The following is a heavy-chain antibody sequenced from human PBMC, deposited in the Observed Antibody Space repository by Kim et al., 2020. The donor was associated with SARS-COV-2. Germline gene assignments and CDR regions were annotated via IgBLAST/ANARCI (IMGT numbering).Heavy chain of an antibody. J-gene: IGHJ6*02. CDR2: IWYDGSNK. CDR3: ARGGWIVVVPAARVDYYYGMDV. Sequence: GGSLRLSCAASGFTFSSYGMHWVRQAPGKGLEWVAVIWYDGSNKYYADSVKGRFTISRDNSKNTLYLQMNSLRAEDTAVYYCARGGWIVVVPAARVDYYYGMDVWGQGTTVTVSS. CDR1: GFTFSSYG. D-gene: IGHD2-2*01. V-gene: IGHV3-33*01.